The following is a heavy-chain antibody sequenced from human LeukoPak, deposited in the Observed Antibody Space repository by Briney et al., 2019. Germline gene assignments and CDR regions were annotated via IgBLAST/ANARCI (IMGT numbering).Heavy chain of an antibody. J-gene: IGHJ4*02. D-gene: IGHD2-8*01. CDR2: IYHSGST. V-gene: IGHV4-59*01. CDR1: VGSISTYY. Sequence: SETLSLTCTVSVGSISTYYWSWIRQPPGKGLEWIGYIYHSGSTNYSPSLQSRVTMSVDTSKNQFSLRLSSVTAADTAVYYCARSGTKTNGFDYWGQGTLVTVSS. CDR3: ARSGTKTNGFDY.